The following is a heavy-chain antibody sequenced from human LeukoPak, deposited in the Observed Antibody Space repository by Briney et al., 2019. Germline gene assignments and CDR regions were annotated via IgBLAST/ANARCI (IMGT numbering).Heavy chain of an antibody. CDR1: GFTFGDYA. CDR2: IRSKAYGGTT. CDR3: TRNSQWLVTDY. V-gene: IGHV3-49*03. J-gene: IGHJ4*02. D-gene: IGHD6-19*01. Sequence: GGSLRLSCTASGFTFGDYAMSWFRQAPGKGLEWVGFIRSKAYGGTTEYAASVKGRFTISRDDSKSIAYLQMSSLKTEDTAVYYCTRNSQWLVTDYWGQGTLVTVSS.